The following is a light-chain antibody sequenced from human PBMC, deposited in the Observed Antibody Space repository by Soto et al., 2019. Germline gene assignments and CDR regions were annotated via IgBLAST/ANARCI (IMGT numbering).Light chain of an antibody. J-gene: IGLJ1*01. Sequence: QSVLTQPPSTSGTPGQRVTISCSGSNSNIGSDTVNWYQQLPGTAPKLLIYRNNQRPSGVPDRFSGSKSGTSASLAISGLQSEDEADYYCVAWDGSLSSDVFGTGTKLTVL. CDR3: VAWDGSLSSDV. V-gene: IGLV1-44*01. CDR2: RNN. CDR1: NSNIGSDT.